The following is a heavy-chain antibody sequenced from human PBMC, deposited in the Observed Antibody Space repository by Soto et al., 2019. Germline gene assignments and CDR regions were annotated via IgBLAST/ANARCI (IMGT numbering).Heavy chain of an antibody. CDR3: ARGSSIAY. CDR2: IIHTGDKT. CDR1: GFTFSSYD. V-gene: IGHV3-23*01. D-gene: IGHD2-15*01. J-gene: IGHJ4*02. Sequence: EVQLLESGGGLVQPGGSLRLSCADSGFTFSSYDMTWVRQAPGKGLEWVSTIIHTGDKTYYADSVKGRFTISRDNSKNTLYLQMSRLRAEDTALYYCARGSSIAYWGQGTLVTVSS.